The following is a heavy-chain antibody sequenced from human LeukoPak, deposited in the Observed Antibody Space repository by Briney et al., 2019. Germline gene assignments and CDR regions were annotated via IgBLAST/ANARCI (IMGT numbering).Heavy chain of an antibody. J-gene: IGHJ6*02. CDR2: ISGSGGST. CDR3: AKECSGGSCYSNSQYYYYGMDV. D-gene: IGHD2-15*01. Sequence: PGGSLRLPCAASGFTFSSSAMSWVRQAPGKGLEWVSAISGSGGSTYYADSVKGRFTVSRDNSKNTLYLQMNSLRAEDTAVFYCAKECSGGSCYSNSQYYYYGMDVWGQGTTVTVSS. V-gene: IGHV3-23*01. CDR1: GFTFSSSA.